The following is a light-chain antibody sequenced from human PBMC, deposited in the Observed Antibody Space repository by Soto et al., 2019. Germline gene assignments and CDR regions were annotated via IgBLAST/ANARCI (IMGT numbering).Light chain of an antibody. CDR3: QQYNDFQYS. CDR2: KAT. CDR1: QNIGSW. J-gene: IGKJ2*01. Sequence: DIQMTQSPSTLSASVGDGVTITCRASQNIGSWLAWYQQKPGEAPKLLISKATNLQSGVPSRFSGSGSGTDFRLTISRLQPVDSATYFCQQYNDFQYSFGRGTKLDI. V-gene: IGKV1-5*03.